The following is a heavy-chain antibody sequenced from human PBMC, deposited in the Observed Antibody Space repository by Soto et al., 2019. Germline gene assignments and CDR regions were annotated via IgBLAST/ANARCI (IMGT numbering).Heavy chain of an antibody. D-gene: IGHD3-10*01. CDR1: GGSISSGDYY. J-gene: IGHJ4*02. V-gene: IGHV4-30-4*01. Sequence: SETLSLTCTVSGGSISSGDYYWSWIRQPPGRGLEWIGYIYYSGSTYYNPSLKSRVTISVDTPKNQFSLKLSSVTAADTAVYYCAREDYYGSGSYFAYWGQGTLVTVSS. CDR2: IYYSGST. CDR3: AREDYYGSGSYFAY.